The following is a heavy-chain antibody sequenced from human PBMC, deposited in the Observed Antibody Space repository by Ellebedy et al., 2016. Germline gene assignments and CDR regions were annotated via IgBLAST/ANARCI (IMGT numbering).Heavy chain of an antibody. V-gene: IGHV3-30-3*01. CDR2: ISYDGSNQ. J-gene: IGHJ6*02. CDR1: GFTFSGYA. D-gene: IGHD4-17*01. CDR3: ARRGDYGFLDV. Sequence: GESLKISCATSGFTFSGYAIHWVRQAPGKGLQWVALISYDGSNQYYADSVKGRFTISRDNSQDRLYLQMNRLVFEDTATYYCARRGDYGFLDVWGQGTTVTVSS.